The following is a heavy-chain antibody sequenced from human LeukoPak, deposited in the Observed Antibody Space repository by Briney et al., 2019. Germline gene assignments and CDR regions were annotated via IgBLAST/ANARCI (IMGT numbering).Heavy chain of an antibody. CDR2: FVLVDGVT. J-gene: IGHJ4*02. CDR1: GYTLTELS. CDR3: ATDLGGDYYFDY. V-gene: IGHV1-24*01. D-gene: IGHD2-21*02. Sequence: GASVRVSSMVSGYTLTELSMHWVRQAPGKGVERMGGFVLVDGVTTYAQKFQGRVTMTDDTSTDTAYMELSSLRSEDTAVYYCATDLGGDYYFDYWGQGTLVTVSS.